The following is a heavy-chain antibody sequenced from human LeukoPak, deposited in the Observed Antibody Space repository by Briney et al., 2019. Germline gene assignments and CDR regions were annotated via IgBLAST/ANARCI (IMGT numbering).Heavy chain of an antibody. J-gene: IGHJ5*02. Sequence: GRSLRLSCAASGFTFSSFAMHWVRQAPGKRREWVADIWYNGSNKYYAESVKGRFTISRDNSNNNLYLQMNRLIIEVTAVYYCSRGGYGDYNNWFDPWGQGTLVIVSS. CDR3: SRGGYGDYNNWFDP. D-gene: IGHD4-17*01. V-gene: IGHV3-33*01. CDR1: GFTFSSFA. CDR2: IWYNGSNK.